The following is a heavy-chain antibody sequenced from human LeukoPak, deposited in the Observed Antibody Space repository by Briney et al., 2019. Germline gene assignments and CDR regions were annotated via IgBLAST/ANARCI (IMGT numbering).Heavy chain of an antibody. CDR3: ARGPTTVTDNYFDY. Sequence: GASVKASCKASGYTFTSYGITWVRQAPGQGLEWMGWISTYSGNTNYAQKFQGRVSMTTDTSTNIVCMELRSLRSDDTAVYYCARGPTTVTDNYFDYWGQGTLVTVSS. CDR1: GYTFTSYG. CDR2: ISTYSGNT. J-gene: IGHJ4*02. D-gene: IGHD4-17*01. V-gene: IGHV1-18*01.